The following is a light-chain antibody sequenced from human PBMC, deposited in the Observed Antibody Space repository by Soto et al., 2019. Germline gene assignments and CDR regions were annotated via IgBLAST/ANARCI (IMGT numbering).Light chain of an antibody. V-gene: IGKV3-20*01. CDR1: QSVSSSY. Sequence: DIVLTQSPGTLSLSPGERATLSCRASQSVSSSYLAWYQQKPGQAPRLLIHGASSRATGIPDRFSGSGSGTDFTPTISRLEPEDFAVYYCQQYGSSPPITFGQGTRLEIK. CDR3: QQYGSSPPIT. J-gene: IGKJ5*01. CDR2: GAS.